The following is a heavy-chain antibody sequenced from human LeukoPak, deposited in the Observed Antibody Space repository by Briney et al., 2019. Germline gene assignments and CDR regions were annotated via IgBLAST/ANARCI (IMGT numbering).Heavy chain of an antibody. V-gene: IGHV1-18*01. Sequence: ASVKVSCKASGYTFTSYGISWVRQAPGQGLEWMGWISAYNGNTNYAQKLQGRVTMTRDTSTSTVYMELSSLRSEDTAVYYCARDGDGVLLDYWGQGTLVTVSS. D-gene: IGHD4-17*01. CDR1: GYTFTSYG. CDR3: ARDGDGVLLDY. J-gene: IGHJ4*02. CDR2: ISAYNGNT.